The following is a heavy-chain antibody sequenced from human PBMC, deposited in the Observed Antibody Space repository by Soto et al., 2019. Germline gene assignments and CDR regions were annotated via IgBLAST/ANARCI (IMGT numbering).Heavy chain of an antibody. CDR2: ISSGAAGT. CDR1: GFIFSDHA. D-gene: IGHD1-26*01. Sequence: GGSLRLSCEASGFIFSDHAMSWVRQAPGKGLEWVSSISSGAAGTYYADSVKGRFTISRDNSKNTLYLQMNSLTGEDTAVYYCARDTGSYYFDYWGQGTLVTVSS. J-gene: IGHJ4*02. V-gene: IGHV3-23*01. CDR3: ARDTGSYYFDY.